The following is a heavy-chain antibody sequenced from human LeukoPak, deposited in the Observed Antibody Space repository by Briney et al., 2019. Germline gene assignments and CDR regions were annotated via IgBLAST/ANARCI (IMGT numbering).Heavy chain of an antibody. J-gene: IGHJ4*02. CDR1: GFSFSTYG. Sequence: GRSLRLSCAASGFSFSTYGMHWVRQAPDTGLESVTLIWHDGSKEYYADSVKGRFTISRDNSENTLYLEMNSLRADDTAVYYCAGDTPPGGEYYFEYWGQGALFTVSS. CDR3: AGDTPPGGEYYFEY. CDR2: IWHDGSKE. V-gene: IGHV3-33*01. D-gene: IGHD3-16*01.